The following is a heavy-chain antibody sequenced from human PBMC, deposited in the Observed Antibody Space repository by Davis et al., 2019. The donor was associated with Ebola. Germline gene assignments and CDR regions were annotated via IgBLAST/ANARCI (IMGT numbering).Heavy chain of an antibody. D-gene: IGHD3-3*01. CDR3: AKEGTIFGVGDYFDY. V-gene: IGHV3-7*03. Sequence: PGGSLRLSCAASRLSFNTFWMSWVRQAPGKGLEWVANIKVDGSQTFYVDSVKGRFTISRDNAKNSVFLQMNSLRAGDMALYYCAKEGTIFGVGDYFDYWGQGTLVTVSS. CDR2: IKVDGSQT. J-gene: IGHJ4*02. CDR1: RLSFNTFW.